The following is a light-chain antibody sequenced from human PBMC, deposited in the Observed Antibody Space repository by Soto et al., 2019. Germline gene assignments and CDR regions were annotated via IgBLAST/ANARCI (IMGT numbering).Light chain of an antibody. CDR3: SSYGGSNNYV. CDR1: SSDVGGYYY. J-gene: IGLJ1*01. CDR2: EVH. Sequence: QSALTQPPSASGSPGQSVTISCTGTSSDVGGYYYVSWYQQHPGKAPKLMIYEVHNRPSGVPDRFSGSKSGNTASLTVSGLQAEDEADYYCSSYGGSNNYVFGTGTKVTVL. V-gene: IGLV2-8*01.